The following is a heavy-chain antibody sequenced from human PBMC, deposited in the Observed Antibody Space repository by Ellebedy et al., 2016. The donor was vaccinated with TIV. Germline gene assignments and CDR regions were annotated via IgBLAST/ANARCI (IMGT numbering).Heavy chain of an antibody. CDR2: ITDDGSDT. CDR1: GFTFRTSW. CDR3: ARDAGLATPLDY. J-gene: IGHJ4*02. D-gene: IGHD6-19*01. Sequence: GESLKISCAASGFTFRTSWMHWVRQAPGKGLEWVPRITDDGSDTAYADSVKGRFSISRDNARDIVYLQMNSLRADDSAVYYCARDAGLATPLDYWGQGVLATVSS. V-gene: IGHV3-74*01.